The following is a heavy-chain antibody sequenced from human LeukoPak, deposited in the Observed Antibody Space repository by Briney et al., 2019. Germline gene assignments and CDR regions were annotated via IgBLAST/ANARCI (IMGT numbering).Heavy chain of an antibody. CDR1: GYTFNSYG. J-gene: IGHJ4*02. CDR2: ISAYNGDS. D-gene: IGHD4-11*01. CDR3: ARIYDDYSKED. V-gene: IGHV1-18*01. Sequence: ASVKVSCKASGYTFNSYGISWVRQAPGQGLEWMGWISAYNGDSNYAQNLQGRVTVTTDTSTSTAYLELRSLRSEDTAVYYCARIYDDYSKEDWGQGTLVTVSS.